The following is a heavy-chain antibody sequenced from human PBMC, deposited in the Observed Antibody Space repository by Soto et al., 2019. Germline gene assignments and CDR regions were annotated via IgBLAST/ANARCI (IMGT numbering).Heavy chain of an antibody. D-gene: IGHD2-2*01. J-gene: IGHJ6*02. CDR1: GYTFTNYG. CDR2: ISAYNGNT. CDR3: ARDCSITFCHELLAYQYMHF. V-gene: IGHV1-18*04. Sequence: ASVKVSCKASGYTFTNYGMSWVRQAPGQGLEWMGWISAYNGNTKYAQNLQGRVTMTTDTSTTTAYMELRSLRSDDTAVYYCARDCSITFCHELLAYQYMHFWGQGTSVTGS.